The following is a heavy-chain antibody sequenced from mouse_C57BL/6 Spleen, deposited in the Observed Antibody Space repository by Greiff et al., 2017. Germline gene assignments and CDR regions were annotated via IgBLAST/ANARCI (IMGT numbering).Heavy chain of an antibody. CDR3: ARESCYDYDWFAY. CDR2: INPGSGGT. J-gene: IGHJ3*01. V-gene: IGHV1-54*01. CDR1: GYAFTNYL. Sequence: QVQLQQSGAELVRPGTSVKVSCKASGYAFTNYLIEWVKQRPGQGLEWIGVINPGSGGTNYNEKFKGKATLTADKSSSTAYMQLSSLTSEDSAVYFCARESCYDYDWFAYWGQGTLVTVSA. D-gene: IGHD2-4*01.